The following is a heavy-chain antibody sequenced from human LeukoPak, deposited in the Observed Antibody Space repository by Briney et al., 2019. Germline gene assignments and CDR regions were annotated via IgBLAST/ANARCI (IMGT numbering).Heavy chain of an antibody. CDR2: ISYDGSNK. CDR3: AKDRSNSGYYYFDY. D-gene: IGHD3-22*01. Sequence: PGGSLRLSCVASGFTFSTYGMHWVRQAPGKGLEWVAAISYDGSNKYYADSVKGRFTISRDNSKNTLYLQMNSLRAEDTAVYYCAKDRSNSGYYYFDYWGQGILVTVSS. CDR1: GFTFSTYG. J-gene: IGHJ4*02. V-gene: IGHV3-30*18.